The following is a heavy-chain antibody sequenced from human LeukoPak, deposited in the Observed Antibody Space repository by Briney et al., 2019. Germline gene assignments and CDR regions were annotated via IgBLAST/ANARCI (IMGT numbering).Heavy chain of an antibody. V-gene: IGHV1-46*01. Sequence: ASVKVSCKASGYTFTSYYMHWVRHAPGQGLERMGIINPSGGSTSYAQKFQGRVTMTRDTSTSTVYMELSSLRSEDTAVYYCARDGITAAALDYWGQGTLVTVSS. CDR1: GYTFTSYY. J-gene: IGHJ4*02. CDR3: ARDGITAAALDY. D-gene: IGHD6-13*01. CDR2: INPSGGST.